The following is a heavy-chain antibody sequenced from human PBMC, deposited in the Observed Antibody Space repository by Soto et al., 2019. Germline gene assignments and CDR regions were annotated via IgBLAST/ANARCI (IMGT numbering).Heavy chain of an antibody. Sequence: GGSLRLSCAASGFTFSSYAMSWVRQAPGKGLEWVSAISGSGGSTYYADSVKGRFTISRDNSKNTLYLQMNSLRAEDTAVYYCAKRGYYDSSGYYYFDYWGQGTLVTVSS. D-gene: IGHD3-22*01. CDR2: ISGSGGST. J-gene: IGHJ4*02. CDR3: AKRGYYDSSGYYYFDY. CDR1: GFTFSSYA. V-gene: IGHV3-23*01.